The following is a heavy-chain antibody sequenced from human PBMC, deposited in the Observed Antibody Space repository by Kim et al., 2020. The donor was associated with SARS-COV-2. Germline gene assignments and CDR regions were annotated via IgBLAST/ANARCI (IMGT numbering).Heavy chain of an antibody. J-gene: IGHJ3*01. CDR1: GGSSNSGNYY. V-gene: IGHV4-31*11. D-gene: IGHD2-21*01. Sequence: SETLSLTCAVSGGSSNSGNYYWTWIRQLPGKGLEWIGNVYSNGGTSSYHPFLRRRPFLLYDASNNQFFLPLNSVAAAATAVYYCARDLFSASDFEFWGQG. CDR3: ARDLFSASDFEF. CDR2: VYSNGGTS.